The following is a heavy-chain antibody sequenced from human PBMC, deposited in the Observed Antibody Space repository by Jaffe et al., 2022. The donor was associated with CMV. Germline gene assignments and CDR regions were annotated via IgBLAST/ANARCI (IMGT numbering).Heavy chain of an antibody. CDR1: GFTFDDYA. V-gene: IGHV3-9*01. CDR2: ISWNSGSI. Sequence: EVQLVESGGGLVQPGRSLRLSCAASGFTFDDYAMHWVRQAPGKGLEWVSGISWNSGSIGYADSVKGRFTISRDNAKNSLYLQMNSLRAEDTALYYCAKDIRGGSSGWYGGFDYWGQGTLVTVSS. CDR3: AKDIRGGSSGWYGGFDY. D-gene: IGHD6-19*01. J-gene: IGHJ4*02.